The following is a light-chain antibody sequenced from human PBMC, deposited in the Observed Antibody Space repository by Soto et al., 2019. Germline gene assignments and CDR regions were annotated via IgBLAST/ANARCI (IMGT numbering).Light chain of an antibody. Sequence: DIQMTQSPSSLSASVGDRVTITCRASQSVITYLNWYQQKPGRAPKLLLYAASNLPSGVPSRFSGSGSGTEFTLTIDTLQPDDFATYYCQQSRNTPHTFGQGTTVESK. CDR2: AAS. J-gene: IGKJ2*01. CDR3: QQSRNTPHT. V-gene: IGKV1-39*01. CDR1: QSVITY.